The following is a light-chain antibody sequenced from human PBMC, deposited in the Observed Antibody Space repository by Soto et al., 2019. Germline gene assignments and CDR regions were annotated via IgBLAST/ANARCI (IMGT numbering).Light chain of an antibody. CDR3: SSYTSSSTLV. Sequence: QSALTQPASVSGSPGQSITISCTGTSSDVGGYNYVSWYQQHPGKAPKLMILEVNNRPSGVSNRFSGSKSGITASLTISGLQADDEADYYCSSYTSSSTLVFGGGTKLTVL. V-gene: IGLV2-14*01. CDR2: EVN. J-gene: IGLJ2*01. CDR1: SSDVGGYNY.